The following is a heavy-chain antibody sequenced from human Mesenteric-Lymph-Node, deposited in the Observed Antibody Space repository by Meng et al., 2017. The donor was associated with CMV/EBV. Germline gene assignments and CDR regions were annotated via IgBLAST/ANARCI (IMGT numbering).Heavy chain of an antibody. J-gene: IGHJ4*02. D-gene: IGHD4-23*01. V-gene: IGHV4-34*01. CDR2: INHSGST. CDR3: ARHQRWLKSEGGFNY. Sequence: LQQGGAGLVKPAETLSLTCAVYGGSFSGYYWSWIRQPPGKGLEWIGEINHSGSTNYNPSLKSRVTISVDTSKNQFSLKLSSVTAADTAVYYCARHQRWLKSEGGFNYWGQGTLVTVSS. CDR1: GGSFSGYY.